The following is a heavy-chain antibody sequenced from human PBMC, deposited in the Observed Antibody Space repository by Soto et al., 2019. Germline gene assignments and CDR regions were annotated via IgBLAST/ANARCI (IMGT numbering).Heavy chain of an antibody. J-gene: IGHJ4*02. Sequence: SETLSLTCTVSGGSISSYYWSWIRQPPGKGLEWIGYIYYSGSTNYNPSLKSRVTISVDTSKNQFSLKLSSVTAADTAVYYCARHIRATTCVDYWGQGTLVTVSS. CDR3: ARHIRATTCVDY. CDR2: IYYSGST. D-gene: IGHD1-1*01. CDR1: GGSISSYY. V-gene: IGHV4-59*08.